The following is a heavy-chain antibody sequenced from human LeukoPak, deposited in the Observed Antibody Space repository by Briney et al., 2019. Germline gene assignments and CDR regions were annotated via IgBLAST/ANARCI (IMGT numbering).Heavy chain of an antibody. CDR1: GFTFSNYA. CDR3: AKGTVFGVVITYYYGLDV. CDR2: ISGSGGST. Sequence: GGSLRLSCAASGFTFSNYAITWVRQAPGKGLEWVSGISGSGGSTYYADSVKGRFTISRDNSKNTLYLQMNSLRAEDTAVYYCAKGTVFGVVITYYYGLDVWGQGTTVTVSS. D-gene: IGHD3-3*01. V-gene: IGHV3-23*01. J-gene: IGHJ6*02.